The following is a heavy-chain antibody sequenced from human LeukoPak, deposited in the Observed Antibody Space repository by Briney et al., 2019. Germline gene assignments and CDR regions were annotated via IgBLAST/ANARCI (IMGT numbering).Heavy chain of an antibody. D-gene: IGHD3-10*01. Sequence: PSQTLSLTCTVSGGSISSGSYYWSWIRQPAGKGLEWIGRIYTSGSTNYNPSLKSRVTISVDTSKNQFSLKLSSVTAADTAVYYCASQITYYFGSGTYSNWFDPWGQGTLVTVSS. V-gene: IGHV4-61*02. CDR2: IYTSGST. J-gene: IGHJ5*02. CDR3: ASQITYYFGSGTYSNWFDP. CDR1: GGSISSGSYY.